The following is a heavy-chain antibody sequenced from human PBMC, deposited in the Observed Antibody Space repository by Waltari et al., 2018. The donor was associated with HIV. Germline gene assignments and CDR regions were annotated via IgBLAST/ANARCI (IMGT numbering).Heavy chain of an antibody. D-gene: IGHD3-22*01. CDR1: GLTFRRSW. Sequence: EVQLVESGGGLVQQGGSLRVSCPASGLTFRRSWMSGVRQAPGKGLEGVANIKQDGSEKYYVDSVRGRFTISRDNTNNLLYLQMNSLRAEDTAVYYCARFLYAYYDSNDFYRPYYYGMDVWGQGTTVTVSS. J-gene: IGHJ6*02. V-gene: IGHV3-7*01. CDR2: IKQDGSEK. CDR3: ARFLYAYYDSNDFYRPYYYGMDV.